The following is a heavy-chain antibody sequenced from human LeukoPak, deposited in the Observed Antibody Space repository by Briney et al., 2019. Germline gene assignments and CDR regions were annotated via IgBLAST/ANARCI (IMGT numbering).Heavy chain of an antibody. V-gene: IGHV4-61*02. D-gene: IGHD2-2*01. Sequence: TLSLTCTVSGGSISSGSYYWSWIRQPAGKGLEWIGRIYTSGSTNYNPSLKSRVTISVDTSKNQFSLKLSSVTAADTAVYYCARVGGYCSSTSCHRHFDYWGQGTLVTVSS. CDR1: GGSISSGSYY. CDR2: IYTSGST. CDR3: ARVGGYCSSTSCHRHFDY. J-gene: IGHJ4*02.